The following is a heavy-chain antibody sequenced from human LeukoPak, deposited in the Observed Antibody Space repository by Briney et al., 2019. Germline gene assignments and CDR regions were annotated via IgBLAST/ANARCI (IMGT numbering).Heavy chain of an antibody. CDR1: GFTFSSYS. CDR3: AGGTTWIQLWSFDY. CDR2: ISSSSSYI. V-gene: IGHV3-21*01. D-gene: IGHD5-18*01. J-gene: IGHJ4*02. Sequence: GGSLRLSCATSGFTFSSYSMNWVRQAPGKGLEWVSSISSSSSYIYYADSVKGRFTISRDNAKNSLYLQMNSLRAEDTAVYYCAGGTTWIQLWSFDYWGQGTLVTVSS.